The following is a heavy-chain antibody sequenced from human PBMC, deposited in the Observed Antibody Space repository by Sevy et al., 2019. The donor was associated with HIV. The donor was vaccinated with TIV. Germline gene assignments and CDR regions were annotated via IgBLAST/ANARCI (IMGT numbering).Heavy chain of an antibody. D-gene: IGHD3-22*01. J-gene: IGHJ4*02. CDR2: ISASGGYT. Sequence: GGSLRLSCEASTFTFHTYVMSWVRQAPEKGLEWVSTISASGGYTYYADSVKGRFTISRDNSKNTVYLQMNSLRDEDTAVYYCAKEDTSGYFWGQGTLVTVSS. CDR3: AKEDTSGYF. CDR1: TFTFHTYV. V-gene: IGHV3-23*01.